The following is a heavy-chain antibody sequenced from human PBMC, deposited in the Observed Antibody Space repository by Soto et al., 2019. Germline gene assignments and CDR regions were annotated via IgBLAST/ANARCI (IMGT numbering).Heavy chain of an antibody. CDR2: ISPNSGGT. CDR1: GYSLTGYY. CDR3: GKGRSGDVGVFY. Sequence: QVQLVQSGAEVKKSGASVKISCKASGYSLTGYYIHWVRQAHGQGFEWMGEISPNSGGTKYAQKFQGRVTMNRDTSITTVYMDLRNMSPDDTAVYYCGKGRSGDVGVFYWGQGTLVTVYS. D-gene: IGHD1-26*01. J-gene: IGHJ4*02. V-gene: IGHV1-2*02.